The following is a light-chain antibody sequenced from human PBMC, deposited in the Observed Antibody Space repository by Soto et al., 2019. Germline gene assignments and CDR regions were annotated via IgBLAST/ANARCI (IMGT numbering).Light chain of an antibody. V-gene: IGKV3-20*01. CDR2: GAS. CDR3: QQYGSAPRT. Sequence: TVLTQSPATLSVSPGERATLSCRASQSVASNLAWYQQKPGQAPRLLIYGASTRATGIPDRFSGSGSGTDFTLTISRLEPEDFAVYSCQQYGSAPRTFGQGTKVDIK. J-gene: IGKJ1*01. CDR1: QSVASN.